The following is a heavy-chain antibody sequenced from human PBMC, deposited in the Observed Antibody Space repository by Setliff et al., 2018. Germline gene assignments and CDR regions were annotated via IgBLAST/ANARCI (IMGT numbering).Heavy chain of an antibody. Sequence: PGGSLRLSCAASGFTLSCYYMGCFRESPGQGLEWVSVIYSGGDTYYADSVKGRFTRYRDNSKNTLYLQMNSLSAEDTAVYYCAKGSSGWPHSLISYFQHWGQGTRVTVS. J-gene: IGHJ1*01. CDR3: AKGSSGWPHSLISYFQH. CDR2: IYSGGDT. CDR1: GFTLSCYY. D-gene: IGHD6-19*01. V-gene: IGHV3-53*01.